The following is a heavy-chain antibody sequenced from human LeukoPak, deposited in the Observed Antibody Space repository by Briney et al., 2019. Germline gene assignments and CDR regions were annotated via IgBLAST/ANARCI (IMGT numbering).Heavy chain of an antibody. CDR1: GGSISNYY. Sequence: SETLSLTCTVSGGSISNYYWTWIRQPPGKGLEWIGYIYYSGITNYNPSLKSRVTISVDTSKNQFSLKLSSVTAADTAVYYCARGHMVRGNGDNWFDPWGQGTLVTVSS. CDR2: IYYSGIT. V-gene: IGHV4-59*12. CDR3: ARGHMVRGNGDNWFDP. D-gene: IGHD3-10*01. J-gene: IGHJ5*02.